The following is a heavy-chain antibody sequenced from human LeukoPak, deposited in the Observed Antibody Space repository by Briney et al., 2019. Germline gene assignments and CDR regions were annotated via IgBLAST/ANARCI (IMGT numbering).Heavy chain of an antibody. V-gene: IGHV4-39*07. D-gene: IGHD3-22*01. CDR1: GGSISSSSYY. CDR3: ARRDYYYDSSGYYYTDYYYYMDV. Sequence: SETLSLTCTVSGGSISSSSYYWGWIRQPPGKGLEWIGSIYYSGSTYYNPSLKSRVTISVDTSKNQFSLKLSSVTAADTAVYYCARRDYYYDSSGYYYTDYYYYMDVWGKGTTVTISS. J-gene: IGHJ6*03. CDR2: IYYSGST.